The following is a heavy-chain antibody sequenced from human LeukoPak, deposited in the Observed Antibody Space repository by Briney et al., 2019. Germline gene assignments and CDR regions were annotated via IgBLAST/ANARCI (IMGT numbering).Heavy chain of an antibody. V-gene: IGHV3-11*04. Sequence: GGSLRLSCAASGFIFTDYYMSWIRQAPGRGLEWVSYISSSGSNIYYADSVKGRFTISRDNAKNSLYLQMNSLRAEDTAVYYCARDLSLYCSGGSCYSLNYWGQGTLVTVSS. CDR1: GFIFTDYY. CDR3: ARDLSLYCSGGSCYSLNY. D-gene: IGHD2-15*01. J-gene: IGHJ4*02. CDR2: ISSSGSNI.